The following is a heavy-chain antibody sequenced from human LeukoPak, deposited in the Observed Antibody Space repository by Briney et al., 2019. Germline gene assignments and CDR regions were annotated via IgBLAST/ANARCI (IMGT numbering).Heavy chain of an antibody. J-gene: IGHJ4*02. CDR1: GYTFTSYG. CDR2: ISAYNGNT. CDR3: ARVKGSYYDFWSGYYYFDY. D-gene: IGHD3-3*01. V-gene: IGHV1-18*01. Sequence: GASVKVSCKASGYTFTSYGISWVRQAPGQGLEWMGWISAYNGNTNYAQKLQGRVTMTTDTSTSTAYMELRSLRSDDTAVYDCARVKGSYYDFWSGYYYFDYWGQGTLVTVSS.